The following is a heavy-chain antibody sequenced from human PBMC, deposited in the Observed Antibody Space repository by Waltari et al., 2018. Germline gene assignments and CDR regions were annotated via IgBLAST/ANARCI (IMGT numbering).Heavy chain of an antibody. CDR2: IHYSGST. CDR1: GESFLGYF. V-gene: IGHV4-34*01. D-gene: IGHD2-21*01. J-gene: IGHJ4*01. CDR3: ARYGEVPASYFFDH. Sequence: QVQLHQWGAGQLKPSETLSLTCAVSGESFLGYFWRWVRHSPGKGMEWLGSIHYSGSTNYNPTLESRLSLSVDTTKKQFSLKLTSVTAADAALYFCARYGEVPASYFFDHWGQGTLVTVSS.